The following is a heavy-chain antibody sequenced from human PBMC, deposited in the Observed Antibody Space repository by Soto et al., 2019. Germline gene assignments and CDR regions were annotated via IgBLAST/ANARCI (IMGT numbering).Heavy chain of an antibody. Sequence: SETLSLTCTVSGGSISSGDYYWNWIRQPPGKGLEWIGYIYYRGSTYYNPSLKSRVAISIDTSKNQFSLKLRSVTAADTAVYYCARSITMIVVDPLRFDSWGQGTLVTVSS. CDR2: IYYRGST. V-gene: IGHV4-30-4*01. CDR3: ARSITMIVVDPLRFDS. J-gene: IGHJ4*02. CDR1: GGSISSGDYY. D-gene: IGHD3-22*01.